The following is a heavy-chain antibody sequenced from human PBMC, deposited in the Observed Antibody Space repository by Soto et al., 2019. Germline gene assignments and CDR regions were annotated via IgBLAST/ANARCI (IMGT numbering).Heavy chain of an antibody. CDR2: IYHSGST. CDR1: GGSISRGGYS. D-gene: IGHD3-3*02. Sequence: SETLSLTCTVSGGSISRGGYSWSWIRQPPGKGLEWIGYIYHSGSTYYNPSLKSRVTISVDRSKNQFSLKLSSVTAADTAVYYCARGPPFLPWGQGTLVTVSS. CDR3: ARGPPFLP. V-gene: IGHV4-30-2*01. J-gene: IGHJ5*02.